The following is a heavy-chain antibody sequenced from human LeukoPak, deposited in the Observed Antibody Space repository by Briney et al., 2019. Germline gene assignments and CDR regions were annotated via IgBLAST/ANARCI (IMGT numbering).Heavy chain of an antibody. J-gene: IGHJ6*02. CDR1: GGSISSSSYY. Sequence: SSETLSLTCTVSGGSISSSSYYWGWIRQPPGKGLEWIGSIYYSGSTYYNPSLKSRVTISVDTSKNQFSLKLTSVTGADTAVYYCARLGDQQQLALTSYYGMDVWGQGTTVTVSS. CDR2: IYYSGST. D-gene: IGHD6-13*01. CDR3: ARLGDQQQLALTSYYGMDV. V-gene: IGHV4-39*07.